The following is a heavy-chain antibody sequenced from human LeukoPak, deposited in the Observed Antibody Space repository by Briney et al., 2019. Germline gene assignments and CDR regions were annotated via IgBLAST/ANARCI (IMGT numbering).Heavy chain of an antibody. J-gene: IGHJ6*02. CDR2: IYFDGSLK. CDR3: TREGKDSSYGGGPDV. Sequence: PGGSLRLSCAGSGYSFGSYGIHWVRQAPGKGLQWVASIYFDGSLKFYADSVRGRFTISRDNSRNTVYLQMNSLRVEDTAVYYCTREGKDSSYGGGPDVWGQGTTVTVSS. CDR1: GYSFGSYG. V-gene: IGHV3-30*12. D-gene: IGHD2-2*01.